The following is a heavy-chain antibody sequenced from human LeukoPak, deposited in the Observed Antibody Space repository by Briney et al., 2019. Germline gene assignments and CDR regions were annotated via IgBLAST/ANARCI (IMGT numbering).Heavy chain of an antibody. CDR1: GFTFSDYW. D-gene: IGHD4-17*01. CDR3: ARDQGGALDY. Sequence: PGGSLRLSCAASGFTFSDYWMAWVRQSPGEGLEWVANIKQDGNERNYVDSVRGRFTISRDNAKSSLFLQISSLRVDDTAVYYCARDQGGALDYWGQGSLVTVSS. J-gene: IGHJ4*02. CDR2: IKQDGNER. V-gene: IGHV3-7*01.